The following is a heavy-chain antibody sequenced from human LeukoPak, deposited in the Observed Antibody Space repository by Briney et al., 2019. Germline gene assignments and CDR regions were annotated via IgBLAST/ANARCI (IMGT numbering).Heavy chain of an antibody. D-gene: IGHD3-22*01. J-gene: IGHJ5*02. CDR1: GGSISSYY. CDR3: ARGKTYYYDSSGPNGWFDP. V-gene: IGHV4-59*01. CDR2: IYYSGST. Sequence: SETLSLTCTVSGGSISSYYWSWIRQPPGKGLEWIGYIYYSGSTNYNPSLKSRVTISVDTPKNQFSLTLSSVTAADTAVYYCARGKTYYYDSSGPNGWFDPWGQGTLVTVSS.